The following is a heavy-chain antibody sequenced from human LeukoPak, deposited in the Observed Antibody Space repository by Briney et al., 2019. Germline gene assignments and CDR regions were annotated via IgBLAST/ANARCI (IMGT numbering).Heavy chain of an antibody. CDR2: IYHSGST. CDR1: GGSISSGGYS. J-gene: IGHJ5*02. D-gene: IGHD3-10*01. CDR3: ARGGYGSGYYGRDIWFDP. Sequence: SQTLSLTCAVSGGSISSGGYSWSWIRQPPGKGLEWIGYIYHSGSTYYNPSLKSRVTISVDRSKYQFSPKLSSVTAADTAVYYCARGGYGSGYYGRDIWFDPWGQGTRVTVS. V-gene: IGHV4-30-2*01.